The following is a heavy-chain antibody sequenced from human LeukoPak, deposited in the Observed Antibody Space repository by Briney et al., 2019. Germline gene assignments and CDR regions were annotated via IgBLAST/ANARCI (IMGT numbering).Heavy chain of an antibody. Sequence: PGGSLRLSCAVSGFTLNNYWMSWVRQTPGKGLEWVANIKEDGSEKYYVDSVKGRFTISRDTAKNSLFLQMNYLRAEDTAVYYCARGHMAIWGQGTMVTVSS. V-gene: IGHV3-7*01. CDR1: GFTLNNYW. D-gene: IGHD5-24*01. CDR2: IKEDGSEK. J-gene: IGHJ3*02. CDR3: ARGHMAI.